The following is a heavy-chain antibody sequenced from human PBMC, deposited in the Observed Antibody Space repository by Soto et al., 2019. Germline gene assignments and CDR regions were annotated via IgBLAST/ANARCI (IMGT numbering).Heavy chain of an antibody. D-gene: IGHD4-4*01. J-gene: IGHJ3*01. CDR1: GYSFTSQW. CDR2: IYPSDSAI. CDR3: ASRKVTIDAFDF. Sequence: GESLKISCKGSGYSFTSQWIGWVRQMPGKGLEWMGFIYPSDSAIKYSPSFQGLVTISADKSITTAYLQWSSLKASDTAMYYCASRKVTIDAFDFWGQGTTVTVSS. V-gene: IGHV5-51*01.